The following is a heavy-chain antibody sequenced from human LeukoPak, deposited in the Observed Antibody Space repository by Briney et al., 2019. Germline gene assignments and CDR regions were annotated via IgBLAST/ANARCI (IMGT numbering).Heavy chain of an antibody. CDR3: ASGVRFLEWLPTVDY. Sequence: ASVKVSCKASGYTFTSYYMHWVRQAPGQGLEWMGIFNPSGGSTSYAQKFQGRVTMTRDTSTSTVYMELSSLRSEDTAVYYCASGVRFLEWLPTVDYWGQGTLVTVSS. CDR2: FNPSGGST. J-gene: IGHJ4*02. D-gene: IGHD3-3*01. CDR1: GYTFTSYY. V-gene: IGHV1-46*01.